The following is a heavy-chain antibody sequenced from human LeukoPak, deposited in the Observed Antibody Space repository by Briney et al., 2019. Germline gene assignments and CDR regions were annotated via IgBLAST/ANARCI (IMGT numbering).Heavy chain of an antibody. V-gene: IGHV3-30*02. Sequence: GGSLRLSCAASGFAFSSYGMHWVRQAPGKGLEWVAYIHYDSSTEDYADSVKGRFTISRDNSKNTLYLQMNSLRAEDTAVYYCAKDGDYWGQGTLVTVSS. CDR3: AKDGDY. CDR2: IHYDSSTE. J-gene: IGHJ4*02. CDR1: GFAFSSYG.